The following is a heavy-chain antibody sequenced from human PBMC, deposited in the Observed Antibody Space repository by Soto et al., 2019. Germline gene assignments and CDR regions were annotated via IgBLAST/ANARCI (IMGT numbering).Heavy chain of an antibody. Sequence: GGSLRLSCAASGFTFSSYWMHWVRQVPGKGLVWVSRINDDGSRESYADSVKGRFTISRDNAKNTLYLQMNSLKTEDTAVYYCTTEDSSGYYDYYYYGMDVWGQGTTVTVSS. V-gene: IGHV3-74*01. J-gene: IGHJ6*02. CDR2: INDDGSRE. D-gene: IGHD3-22*01. CDR1: GFTFSSYW. CDR3: TTEDSSGYYDYYYYGMDV.